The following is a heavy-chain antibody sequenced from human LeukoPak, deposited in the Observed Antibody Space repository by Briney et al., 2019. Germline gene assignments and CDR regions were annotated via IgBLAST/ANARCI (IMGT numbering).Heavy chain of an antibody. V-gene: IGHV4-34*01. CDR1: DGSFSGCY. CDR2: INHSGSA. CDR3: ARRPRGVIIKTWFDS. J-gene: IGHJ5*01. D-gene: IGHD3-10*01. Sequence: SETLSLTCAVYDGSFSGCYCSWIRQPPGKGLEWIGEINHSGSANYNPSLKSRVTILLDMSKNQFSLNLSSVTAADTAVYYCARRPRGVIIKTWFDSWGQGTLVTVSS.